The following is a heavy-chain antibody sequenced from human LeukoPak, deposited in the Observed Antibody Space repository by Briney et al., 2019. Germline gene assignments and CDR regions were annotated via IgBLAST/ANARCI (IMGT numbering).Heavy chain of an antibody. D-gene: IGHD3-22*01. V-gene: IGHV3-53*01. CDR2: IYSGGST. CDR1: GFTVSSNY. J-gene: IGHJ4*02. Sequence: GGSLRLSCEASGFTVSSNYMSWVRQAPGKGLEWVSVIYSGGSTYYADSVKGRFTISRDNSKNTLYLQMNSLRAEDTAVYYCARDRDSSGYDYWGQGTLVTVSS. CDR3: ARDRDSSGYDY.